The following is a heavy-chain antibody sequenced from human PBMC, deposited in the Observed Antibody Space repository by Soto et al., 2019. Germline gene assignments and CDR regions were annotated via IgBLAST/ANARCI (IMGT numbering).Heavy chain of an antibody. CDR1: GYTFTTYA. CDR3: ARGATSGWPIDY. D-gene: IGHD6-19*01. Sequence: GASVKVSCKASGYTFTTYAVHWVRRAPGQRLEWMGWINAGNGDTKYSQNFQGRVSISRDTSSTTAYMELSGLTSEDTAVYYCARGATSGWPIDYWGQGSSVTVSS. J-gene: IGHJ4*02. CDR2: INAGNGDT. V-gene: IGHV1-3*01.